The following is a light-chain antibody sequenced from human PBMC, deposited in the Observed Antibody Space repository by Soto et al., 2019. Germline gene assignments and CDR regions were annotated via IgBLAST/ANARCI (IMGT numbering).Light chain of an antibody. CDR3: QQYDNWPGYT. J-gene: IGKJ2*01. V-gene: IGKV3-15*01. CDR2: GAS. CDR1: QSVSSN. Sequence: EIVMTQSPATRSVSPGERATLSCRASQSVSSNLAWYQQKPGQAPRLLIYGASTRATGIPARFSGSGSGTEFTLTIGSLPSEDFAVYYCQQYDNWPGYTFGQGTKLEIK.